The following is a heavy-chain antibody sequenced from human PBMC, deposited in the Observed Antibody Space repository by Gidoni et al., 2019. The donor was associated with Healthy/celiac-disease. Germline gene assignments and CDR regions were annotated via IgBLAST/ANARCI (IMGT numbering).Heavy chain of an antibody. D-gene: IGHD6-6*01. CDR2: IYYSGST. CDR1: GGSISSGGYY. Sequence: QVQLQESGPGLVKPSQTLSLTCTVSGGSISSGGYYWSWIRQHPGKGLEWIGYIYYSGSTYYNPSLKSRVTISVDTSKNQFSLKLSSVTAADTAVYYCARYQTEYSSSSSYYYYYGMDVWGQGTTVTVSS. CDR3: ARYQTEYSSSSSYYYYYGMDV. V-gene: IGHV4-31*03. J-gene: IGHJ6*02.